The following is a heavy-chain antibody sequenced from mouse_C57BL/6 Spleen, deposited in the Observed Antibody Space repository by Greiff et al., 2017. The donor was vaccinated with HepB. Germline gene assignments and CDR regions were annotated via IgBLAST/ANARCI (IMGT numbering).Heavy chain of an antibody. CDR3: ARYDVGIFDY. D-gene: IGHD2-14*01. Sequence: VQLQQSGPELVKPGASVKISCKASGYSFTGYYMNWVKQSPEKSLEWIGEINPSTGGTTYNQKFKAKATLTVDKSSSTAYMQLKSLTSEDSAVYYCARYDVGIFDYWGQGTTLTVSS. J-gene: IGHJ2*01. CDR1: GYSFTGYY. CDR2: INPSTGGT. V-gene: IGHV1-42*01.